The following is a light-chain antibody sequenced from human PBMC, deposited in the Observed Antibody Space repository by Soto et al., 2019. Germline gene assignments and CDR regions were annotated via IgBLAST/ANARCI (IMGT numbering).Light chain of an antibody. CDR2: DAS. CDR1: QSVSSD. V-gene: IGKV3-15*01. Sequence: EIVLTQSPATLSLSPGERATLSCRASQSVSSDLAWYQQKPGQAPRLLIYDASTRATGISARFSGSGSGTEFTLTISSLQSEHFEFSYCQQYNNWPWTFGQGTKVDIK. CDR3: QQYNNWPWT. J-gene: IGKJ1*01.